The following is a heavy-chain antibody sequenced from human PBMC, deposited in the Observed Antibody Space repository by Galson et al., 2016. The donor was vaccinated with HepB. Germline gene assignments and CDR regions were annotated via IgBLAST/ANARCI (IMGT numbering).Heavy chain of an antibody. Sequence: LSLTCIVSGGSISTYYWHWIRQPPGRGLEWIGYVYYSGSTNSNPSLKSRVTISVDTSKNQFSLKLSSVTAADAAVYFCARGDSTGWYRSDSWGQGTLVTVSS. J-gene: IGHJ4*02. CDR2: VYYSGST. V-gene: IGHV4-59*01. D-gene: IGHD6-19*01. CDR1: GGSISTYY. CDR3: ARGDSTGWYRSDS.